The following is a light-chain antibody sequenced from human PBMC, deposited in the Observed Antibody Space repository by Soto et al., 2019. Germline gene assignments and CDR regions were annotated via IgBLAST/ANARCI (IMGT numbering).Light chain of an antibody. CDR2: EAS. Sequence: EIVLTQSPATLSLSPGERATLSCGASQSVSSTYLAWYQQKPGLAPRLLIYEASTRATGISDRFSGSGSGTDFTLTISRLEPEDFAVYYCQQYGSSPAFGQGTKVEIK. J-gene: IGKJ1*01. V-gene: IGKV3D-20*01. CDR1: QSVSSTY. CDR3: QQYGSSPA.